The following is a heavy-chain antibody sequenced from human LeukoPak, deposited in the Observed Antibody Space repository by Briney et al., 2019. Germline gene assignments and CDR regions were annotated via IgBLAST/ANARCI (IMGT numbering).Heavy chain of an antibody. Sequence: ASVKVSCKASGYTFTSYYMHWVRQAPGQGLEWMGIINPSGGSTSYAQKFQGRVTMTRDTSTSTLYMELSSLRAEDTAVYYCARDPRGGTVDYWGQGTLVTVSS. CDR2: INPSGGST. V-gene: IGHV1-46*01. CDR1: GYTFTSYY. CDR3: ARDPRGGTVDY. J-gene: IGHJ4*02. D-gene: IGHD2-8*02.